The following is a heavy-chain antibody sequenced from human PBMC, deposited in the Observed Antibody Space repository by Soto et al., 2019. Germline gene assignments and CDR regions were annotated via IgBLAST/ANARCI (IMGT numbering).Heavy chain of an antibody. Sequence: QVQLQESGPGLVKPSETLSLTCTVSGGSISSYFWSWIRKPPGKGLEWIGSIFYSGSTNYNPSLKSPATISVDTAENQFSLKLSSVTAADTAVYYCASETTVTDAFDICGQGTMVTGSS. D-gene: IGHD4-4*01. J-gene: IGHJ3*02. CDR2: IFYSGST. V-gene: IGHV4-59*01. CDR3: ASETTVTDAFDI. CDR1: GGSISSYF.